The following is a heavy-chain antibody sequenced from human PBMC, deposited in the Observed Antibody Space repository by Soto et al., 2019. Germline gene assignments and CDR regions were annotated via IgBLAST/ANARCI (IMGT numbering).Heavy chain of an antibody. CDR2: IYYSGST. Sequence: SETLSLTCTVSGGSISSYYWSWIRQPPGKGLEWIGYIYYSGSTNYNPSLKSRVTISVDTAKNQFSLKLSSVTAADTAVYYCARGAPYYDFWSGSDDYYYMDVWGKGTTVTVSS. V-gene: IGHV4-59*01. CDR1: GGSISSYY. CDR3: ARGAPYYDFWSGSDDYYYMDV. J-gene: IGHJ6*03. D-gene: IGHD3-3*01.